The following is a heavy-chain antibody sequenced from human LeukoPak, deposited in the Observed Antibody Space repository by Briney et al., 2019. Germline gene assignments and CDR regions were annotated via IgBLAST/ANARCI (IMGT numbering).Heavy chain of an antibody. CDR3: ARDAYYYGSGSDLDY. D-gene: IGHD3-10*01. CDR2: ISSSGSTI. Sequence: GGSLRLSCAASGFTFSSYEMNWARHAPGTRRECVSYISSSGSTIYYADSVESRFTISRDNAKNSLYLQMNSLRAEDTAVYYCARDAYYYGSGSDLDYWGQGTLVTVSS. CDR1: GFTFSSYE. V-gene: IGHV3-48*03. J-gene: IGHJ4*02.